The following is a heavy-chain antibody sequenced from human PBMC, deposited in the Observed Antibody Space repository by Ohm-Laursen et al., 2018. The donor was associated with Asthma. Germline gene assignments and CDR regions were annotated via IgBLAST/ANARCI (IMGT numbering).Heavy chain of an antibody. D-gene: IGHD2-2*01. CDR2: INPSGGST. V-gene: IGHV1-46*01. Sequence: SVKVSCKASGYTFTSYYMHWVRQAPGQGLEWMGIINPSGGSTNYAQKFQGRVTITADESTSTAYMELSSLRSEDTAVYYCAGAVVVPAAYYYYYGMDVWGQGTTVTASS. J-gene: IGHJ6*02. CDR1: GYTFTSYY. CDR3: AGAVVVPAAYYYYYGMDV.